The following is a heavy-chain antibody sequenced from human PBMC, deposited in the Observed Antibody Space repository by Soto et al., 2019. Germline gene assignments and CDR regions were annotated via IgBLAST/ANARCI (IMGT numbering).Heavy chain of an antibody. V-gene: IGHV1-69*02. Sequence: QVQLVQSGAEVKKPGSSVKVSCKASGGTFSSYTISWVRQAPGQGLEWMGRIIPILSIANYAQKFQGRVTITADKSTSTAYMELSSLRSEDTAVYYCARGVAAGYFQHWGQGTLVTVSS. D-gene: IGHD2-15*01. CDR1: GGTFSSYT. CDR2: IIPILSIA. J-gene: IGHJ1*01. CDR3: ARGVAAGYFQH.